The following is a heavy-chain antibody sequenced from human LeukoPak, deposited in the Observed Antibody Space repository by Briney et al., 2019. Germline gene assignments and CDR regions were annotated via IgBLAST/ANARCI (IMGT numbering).Heavy chain of an antibody. Sequence: SETLSLTCSVSGYSISSGYYWAWIRQPPGKGLEWIGYIYYSGSTNYNPSLKSRVTISVDTSKNQFSLKLSSVTAADTAVYYCARGRRSDYVWGSYRPRGLWAFDIWGQGTMVTVSS. D-gene: IGHD3-16*02. CDR3: ARGRRSDYVWGSYRPRGLWAFDI. CDR2: IYYSGST. J-gene: IGHJ3*02. CDR1: GYSISSGYY. V-gene: IGHV4-61*01.